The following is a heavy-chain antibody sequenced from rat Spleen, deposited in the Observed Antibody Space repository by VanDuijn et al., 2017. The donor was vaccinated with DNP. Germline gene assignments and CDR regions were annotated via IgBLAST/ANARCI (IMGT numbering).Heavy chain of an antibody. CDR3: TTRGVGARYYWHFDF. D-gene: IGHD1-1*01. CDR2: SVYNGDRA. V-gene: IGHV5S10*01. Sequence: EVQLVESGGGLVQPGMSLKLSCAASGFTFSDYNLDWVRQTPKKGLEWVATSVYNGDRAFYRDSVKGRFTVSRDEAKNILYLQMDSLRSEDTATYYCTTRGVGARYYWHFDFWGPGTMVTVSS. J-gene: IGHJ1*01. CDR1: GFTFSDYN.